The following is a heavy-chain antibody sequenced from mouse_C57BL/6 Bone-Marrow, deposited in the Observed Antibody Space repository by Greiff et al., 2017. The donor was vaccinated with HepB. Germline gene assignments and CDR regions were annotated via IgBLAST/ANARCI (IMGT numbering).Heavy chain of an antibody. Sequence: VQLQQSGAELVRPGTSVKVSCKASGYAFTNYLIEWVKQRPGQGLEWIGVINPGSGGTNYNEKFKGKATLTADKSSSTAYMQLSSLTSEDSAVYFCARPPSHYYGSSYGYFDVWGTGTTVTVSS. J-gene: IGHJ1*03. CDR3: ARPPSHYYGSSYGYFDV. V-gene: IGHV1-54*01. CDR2: INPGSGGT. CDR1: GYAFTNYL. D-gene: IGHD1-1*01.